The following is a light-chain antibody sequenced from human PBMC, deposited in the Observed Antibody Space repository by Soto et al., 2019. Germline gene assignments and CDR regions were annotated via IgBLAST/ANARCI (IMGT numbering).Light chain of an antibody. CDR1: QSDGNY. Sequence: SVLTQSPATLSLSPGERATLSCRASQSDGNYIAWYQQKPGQPPRLLIYDVSNRATGVPARFSGSGSGTDFTLTISSLEPEDFGVYHCQQRSSWPRMYTFGQGTKLDI. J-gene: IGKJ2*01. V-gene: IGKV3-11*01. CDR2: DVS. CDR3: QQRSSWPRMYT.